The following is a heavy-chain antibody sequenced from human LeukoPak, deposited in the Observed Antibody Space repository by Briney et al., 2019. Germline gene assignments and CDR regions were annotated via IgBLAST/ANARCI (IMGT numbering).Heavy chain of an antibody. V-gene: IGHV3-15*01. CDR3: ARDLGPEEIRGRTPPIG. J-gene: IGHJ4*02. CDR2: IKSKTDGGTT. D-gene: IGHD1-14*01. CDR1: GFTFSNAW. Sequence: GGSLRLSCAASGFTFSNAWMSWVRQAPGKGLEWVGRIKSKTDGGTTDYAAPVKGRFTISRDDSKNTLYLQMNSLKTEDTAVYYCARDLGPEEIRGRTPPIGWGQGTLVTVSS.